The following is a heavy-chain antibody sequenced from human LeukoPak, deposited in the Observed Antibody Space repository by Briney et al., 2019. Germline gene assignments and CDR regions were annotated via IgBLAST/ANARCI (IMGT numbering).Heavy chain of an antibody. D-gene: IGHD3-10*01. CDR2: INHSGST. CDR3: ARLLLGWFGAYYYYYMDV. Sequence: SSETLSLTCAVYGGSFSGYYCSWIRQPPGKGLEWIGEINHSGSTNYNPSLKSRVTISVETSKNQFSLKLSSVTAADTAVYYCARLLLGWFGAYYYYYMDVWGKGTTVTISS. V-gene: IGHV4-34*01. CDR1: GGSFSGYY. J-gene: IGHJ6*03.